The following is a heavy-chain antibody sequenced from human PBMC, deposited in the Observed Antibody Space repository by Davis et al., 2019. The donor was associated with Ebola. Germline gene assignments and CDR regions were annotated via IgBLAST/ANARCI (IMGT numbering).Heavy chain of an antibody. CDR3: ARSYGDYAMDV. Sequence: GESLKISCAASGFTFSSYGMHWVRQAPGKGLEWVSVIYSGGSTYYADSVKGRFTISRHNSKNTLYLQMSSLRAEDTAVYYCARSYGDYAMDVWGQGTTVTVSS. CDR1: GFTFSSYG. V-gene: IGHV3-NL1*01. CDR2: IYSGGST. D-gene: IGHD1-26*01. J-gene: IGHJ6*02.